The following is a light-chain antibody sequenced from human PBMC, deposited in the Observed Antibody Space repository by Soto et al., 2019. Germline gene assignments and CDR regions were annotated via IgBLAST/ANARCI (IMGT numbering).Light chain of an antibody. Sequence: EIVMTQSPATLSVSPGERATLSCRASQSVYSNLAWYQQNPGQPPRLLVYEASTRATGIPARFSGSGSGTEFTLTISSRQSEDFAVYYCQQYNKWPLTFGGGTKVEVK. J-gene: IGKJ4*01. CDR2: EAS. CDR1: QSVYSN. V-gene: IGKV3-15*01. CDR3: QQYNKWPLT.